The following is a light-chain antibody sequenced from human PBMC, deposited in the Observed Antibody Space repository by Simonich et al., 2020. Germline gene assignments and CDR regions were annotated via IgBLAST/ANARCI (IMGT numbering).Light chain of an antibody. Sequence: QLVLTQSPSASASLGASVKLTCTLSSGHSSYAIAWHQQQPEQGPRYLMKLNSDGSHSKGDGIPDRFSGSSSGAERYLTISSLQSEDEADDYCQTWGTGINWVFGGGTKLTVL. V-gene: IGLV4-69*01. CDR3: QTWGTGINWV. CDR1: SGHSSYA. J-gene: IGLJ3*02. CDR2: LNSDGSH.